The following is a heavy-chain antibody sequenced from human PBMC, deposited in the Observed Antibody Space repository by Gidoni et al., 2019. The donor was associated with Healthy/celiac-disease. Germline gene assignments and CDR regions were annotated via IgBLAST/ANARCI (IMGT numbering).Heavy chain of an antibody. D-gene: IGHD3-3*01. CDR3: ARAYDFWSGYYTGFDY. V-gene: IGHV4-61*01. CDR2: IYYSGST. J-gene: IGHJ4*02. CDR1: GGSVSRGSYY. Sequence: QVQLQEPGPGLVKPSETLSLTCTVSGGSVSRGSYYWSWLRQPPGKGLEWIGYIYYSGSTNYNPSLKSRVTISVDTSKNQFSLKLSSVTAADTAVYYCARAYDFWSGYYTGFDYWGQGALVTVSS.